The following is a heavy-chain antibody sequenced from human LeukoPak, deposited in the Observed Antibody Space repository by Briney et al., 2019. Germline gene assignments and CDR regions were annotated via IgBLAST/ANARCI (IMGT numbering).Heavy chain of an antibody. CDR1: GFSFGGYG. CDR2: IWYDASNK. J-gene: IGHJ4*02. CDR3: TRDILTGYHKYFDY. Sequence: GGSLRLSCAASGFSFGGYGMHWVRQAPGKGLEWVAHIWYDASNKQYADSVKGRFTTSRDNSKNMLYLEMNNLSVEDTAVYYCTRDILTGYHKYFDYWGQGTLVTVSS. V-gene: IGHV3-33*01. D-gene: IGHD3-9*01.